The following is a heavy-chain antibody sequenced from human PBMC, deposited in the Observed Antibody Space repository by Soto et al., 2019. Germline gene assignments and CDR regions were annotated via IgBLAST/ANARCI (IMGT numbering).Heavy chain of an antibody. CDR3: ARHYGDYPWRFFDY. CDR1: GGSISSYY. D-gene: IGHD4-17*01. CDR2: IYYSGST. V-gene: IGHV4-59*08. J-gene: IGHJ4*02. Sequence: QVQLQESGPGLVKPSETLSLTCTVSGGSISSYYWSWIRQPPGKGLEWIGYIYYSGSTNYNPSLKSRVTISVDTSKNQFSLKLTSVTAADTAVYYRARHYGDYPWRFFDYWGQGTLVTVSS.